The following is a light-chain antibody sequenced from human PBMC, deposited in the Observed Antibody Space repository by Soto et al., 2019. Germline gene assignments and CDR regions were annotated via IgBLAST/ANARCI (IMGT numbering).Light chain of an antibody. CDR3: QQSYTTPRT. J-gene: IGKJ1*01. CDR2: AAS. CDR1: ESIRTW. V-gene: IGKV1-39*01. Sequence: DIQMTQSPTTLSASIGDRVTITCRASESIRTWLAWYQHKPGKAPKFLINAASNLQSGVPSRFRGSGSETDFTLTITSLQPEDFATYYCQQSYTTPRTFGQGTKVDIK.